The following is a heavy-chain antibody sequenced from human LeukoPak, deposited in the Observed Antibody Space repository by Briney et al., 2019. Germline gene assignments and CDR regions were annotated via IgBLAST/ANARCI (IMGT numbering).Heavy chain of an antibody. D-gene: IGHD6-13*01. J-gene: IGHJ6*03. V-gene: IGHV1-69*05. CDR2: IIPIFGTA. CDR1: GGTFSSYA. Sequence: SVKVSCKASGGTFSSYAISWVRQAPGQGLEWMGGIIPIFGTANYAQKFQGRVTITTDESTSTAYMELSSLRSEDTAVYYCARGIAAAGRPSNYYYYYYMDVWGKGTTVTVSS. CDR3: ARGIAAAGRPSNYYYYYYMDV.